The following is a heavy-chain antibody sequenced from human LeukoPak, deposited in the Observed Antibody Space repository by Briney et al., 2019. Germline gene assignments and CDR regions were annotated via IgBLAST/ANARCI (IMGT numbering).Heavy chain of an antibody. CDR1: GFTFSSYS. CDR2: ISSSSSYI. CDR3: ARDDGLRFLEWKTPYGMAV. D-gene: IGHD3-3*01. V-gene: IGHV3-21*01. J-gene: IGHJ6*02. Sequence: PGGSLRLSCAASGFTFSSYSMSWVRQAPGKGLEWVSSISSSSSYIYYADSVKGRFTISRDNAKNSLYLQMTSLRAEDTAVYYCARDDGLRFLEWKTPYGMAVWGQGTTVTVSS.